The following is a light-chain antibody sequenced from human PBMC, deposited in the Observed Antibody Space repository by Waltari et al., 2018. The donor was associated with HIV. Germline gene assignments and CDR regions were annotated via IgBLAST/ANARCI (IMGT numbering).Light chain of an antibody. CDR1: QSVGTN. Sequence: VMTQSPVTLSVSPAERATLSCRASQSVGTNVTWYQHKSGQAPRLLIYGASTRATAIPARFSGSGSGTEFTLTITSLQSDDYATYYCQQYQTWPLTFGPGTTVDI. CDR3: QQYQTWPLT. CDR2: GAS. J-gene: IGKJ3*01. V-gene: IGKV3-15*01.